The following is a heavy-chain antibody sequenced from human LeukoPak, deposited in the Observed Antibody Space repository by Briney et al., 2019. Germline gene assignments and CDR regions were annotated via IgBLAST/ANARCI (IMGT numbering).Heavy chain of an antibody. CDR2: TFYRSKWHD. CDR3: AREVAGTWAFDI. Sequence: SQTLSLTCAISGDSVSSNTAAWNWIRQSPSRGLEWLGRTFYRSKWHDDYAPSVKSRLAINPDTSKNQFSLHLNSVTPEDTAVYYCAREVAGTWAFDIWGQGTMVTVSS. J-gene: IGHJ3*02. V-gene: IGHV6-1*01. CDR1: GDSVSSNTAA. D-gene: IGHD6-19*01.